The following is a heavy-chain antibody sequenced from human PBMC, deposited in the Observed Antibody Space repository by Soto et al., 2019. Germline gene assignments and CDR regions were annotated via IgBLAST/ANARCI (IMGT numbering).Heavy chain of an antibody. Sequence: EVQLVESGGGLVKPGGSLRLSCAASGFTFSSYSMNWVRQAPGKGLEWVSSISSSSSYIYYADSVKGLFTISRDNAKNSLYLQMNSLRAEDTAVYYCAGEAAMALGYHEFDPWGQGTLVTVSA. CDR2: ISSSSSYI. CDR1: GFTFSSYS. CDR3: AGEAAMALGYHEFDP. D-gene: IGHD5-18*01. J-gene: IGHJ5*02. V-gene: IGHV3-21*01.